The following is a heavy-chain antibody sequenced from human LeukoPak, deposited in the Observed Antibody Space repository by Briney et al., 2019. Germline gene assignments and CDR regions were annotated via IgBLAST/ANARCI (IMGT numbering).Heavy chain of an antibody. V-gene: IGHV1-3*01. CDR2: INAGNGNT. J-gene: IGHJ4*02. Sequence: ASVKVSCKASGYTFTSYAMHWVRQAPGQRLEWMGWINAGNGNTKYSQKFQGRVTITRDTSASTAYMELSRLRSDVTAVYYCARGEIVGATKLKIMPDYWGQGTLVTVSS. D-gene: IGHD1-26*01. CDR1: GYTFTSYA. CDR3: ARGEIVGATKLKIMPDY.